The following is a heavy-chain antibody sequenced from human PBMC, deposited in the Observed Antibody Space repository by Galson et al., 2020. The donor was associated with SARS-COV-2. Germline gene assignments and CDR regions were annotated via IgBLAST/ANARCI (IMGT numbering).Heavy chain of an antibody. Sequence: LSLTCAVYGGSFSGYYWSWIRQPPGKGLEWIGEINHSGSTNYNPSLKSRVTISVDTSKNQFSLKLSSVTAADTAVYYCARGLPISLFYYYYYGMDVWGQGTTVTVSS. CDR1: GGSFSGYY. CDR2: INHSGST. J-gene: IGHJ6*02. V-gene: IGHV4-34*01. CDR3: ARGLPISLFYYYYYGMDV. D-gene: IGHD2-21*01.